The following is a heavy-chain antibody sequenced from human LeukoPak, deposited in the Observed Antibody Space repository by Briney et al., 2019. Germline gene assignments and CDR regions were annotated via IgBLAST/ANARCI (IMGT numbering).Heavy chain of an antibody. D-gene: IGHD1-26*01. CDR2: IYYSGST. V-gene: IGHV4-59*01. CDR3: AQYIRDSGTYYLDY. CDR1: GGSISSYY. Sequence: PSETLSLTCAVSGGSISSYYWSWIRQPPGKGLEWIGYIYYSGSTDYNPSLKSRVTMSVATSKNQFSLRLSSVPTADTAVYYCAQYIRDSGTYYLDYWAQGALVPVPS. J-gene: IGHJ4*02.